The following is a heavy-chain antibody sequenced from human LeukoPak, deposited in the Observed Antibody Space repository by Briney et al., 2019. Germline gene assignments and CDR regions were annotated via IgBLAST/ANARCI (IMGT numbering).Heavy chain of an antibody. CDR3: ARGLTVAGTFTRRAFDI. J-gene: IGHJ3*02. D-gene: IGHD6-19*01. V-gene: IGHV4-34*01. CDR2: INHSGST. Sequence: SETLSLTCAVSGGSFSGYYWSWIRQPPGKGLEWIGEINHSGSTNYNPSLKSRVTISVDTSKNQFSLKLSSVTAADTAVYYCARGLTVAGTFTRRAFDIWGQGTMVTVSS. CDR1: GGSFSGYY.